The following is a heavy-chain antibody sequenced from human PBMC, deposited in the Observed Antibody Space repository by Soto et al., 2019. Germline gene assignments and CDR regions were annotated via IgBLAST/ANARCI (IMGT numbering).Heavy chain of an antibody. V-gene: IGHV1-69*13. J-gene: IGHJ6*02. CDR2: IIPIFGTA. Sequence: GASVKVSCKASGGTFSSYAISWVRQAPGQGLEWMGGIIPIFGTANYAQKFQGRVTITADESTSTAYMELSSLRSEDTAVYYCASILYYGSGHYGMDVWGQGTTVTVSS. CDR1: GGTFSSYA. D-gene: IGHD3-10*01. CDR3: ASILYYGSGHYGMDV.